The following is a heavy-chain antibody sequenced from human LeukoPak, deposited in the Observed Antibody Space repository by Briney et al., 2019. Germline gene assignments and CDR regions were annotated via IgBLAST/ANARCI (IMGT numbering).Heavy chain of an antibody. CDR1: GGSISSGGYY. CDR3: AREDTAMVNDY. V-gene: IGHV4-31*03. Sequence: SKTLSLTGTVSGGSISSGGYYWSWIRQHPGKGLEWIGYIYYSGSTYYNPSLMSRVTISVDTSKHQFSLKLSSVTAADTAVYYCAREDTAMVNDYWGQGTLVTVSS. CDR2: IYYSGST. D-gene: IGHD5-18*01. J-gene: IGHJ4*02.